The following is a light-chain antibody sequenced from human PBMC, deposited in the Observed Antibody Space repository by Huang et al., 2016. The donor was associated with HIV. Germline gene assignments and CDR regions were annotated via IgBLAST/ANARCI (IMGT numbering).Light chain of an antibody. CDR1: QSISTH. J-gene: IGKJ5*01. CDR2: AAS. V-gene: IGKV1-39*01. CDR3: QQSYLTPT. Sequence: DIQMTQSPTSLSASVGDRVTITCRPSQSISTHVHWYHQRPGKAPKLLIYAASSLQSGVPLGFSGSGSGTNFTLTITSLQPDDLGTYYCQQSYLTPTFGLGTRLEIE.